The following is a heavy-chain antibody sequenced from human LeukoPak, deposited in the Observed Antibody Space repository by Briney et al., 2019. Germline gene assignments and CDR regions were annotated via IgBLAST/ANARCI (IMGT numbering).Heavy chain of an antibody. Sequence: GGSLRLSCAASGFTFSSYSMNWVRQAPGKGLEWVSSISSSSSYIYYADSVKGRFTISRDNSKNTLYLQMNSLRAEDTAVYYCARDKIDYALDYWGQGTLVTVSS. CDR1: GFTFSSYS. CDR2: ISSSSSYI. J-gene: IGHJ4*02. CDR3: ARDKIDYALDY. D-gene: IGHD4-17*01. V-gene: IGHV3-21*01.